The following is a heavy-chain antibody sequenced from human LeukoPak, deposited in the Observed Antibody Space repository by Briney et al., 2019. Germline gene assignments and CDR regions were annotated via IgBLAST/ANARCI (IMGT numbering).Heavy chain of an antibody. D-gene: IGHD3-22*01. Sequence: ASVKVSCKASGCTFTGYYMHWVRQAPGQGLEWMGRINPNSGGTNYAQKFQGRVTMTTDTCISTAYMELSRLRSDDTAVYYCASLGYYYDSSGYYYDDYWGQGTLVTVSS. J-gene: IGHJ4*02. CDR3: ASLGYYYDSSGYYYDDY. V-gene: IGHV1-2*06. CDR1: GCTFTGYY. CDR2: INPNSGGT.